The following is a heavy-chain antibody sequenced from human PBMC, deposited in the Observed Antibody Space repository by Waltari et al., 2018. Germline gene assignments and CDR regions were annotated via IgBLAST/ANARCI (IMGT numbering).Heavy chain of an antibody. V-gene: IGHV3-23*04. D-gene: IGHD5-12*01. J-gene: IGHJ2*01. CDR3: AKDLGGFSGSHWYFDL. CDR1: GFTFRSYA. CDR2: ISGSDGRT. Sequence: EVQLVESGGGLVQPGGSFRLSCAASGFTFRSYAMCRVRQAPGRGLEWVSSISGSDGRTNYADSAKGRFTISRDNVKNTLFLQMNSLRADDAAVYYCAKDLGGFSGSHWYFDLWGRGTLVTVSS.